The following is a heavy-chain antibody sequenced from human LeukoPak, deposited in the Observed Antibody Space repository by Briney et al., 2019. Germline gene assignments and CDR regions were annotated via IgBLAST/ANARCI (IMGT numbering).Heavy chain of an antibody. J-gene: IGHJ6*02. V-gene: IGHV3-30*18. CDR1: GFTFSSYG. CDR2: ISYDGSNK. D-gene: IGHD6-13*01. Sequence: GGSLRLSCAASGFTFSSYGMHWVRQAPGKGLEWVAVISYDGSNKYYADSVKGRFTISRDNSKNTLYLQMNSLRAEDTAAYYCAKDSLDSSSWFRYYGMDVWGQGTTVTVSS. CDR3: AKDSLDSSSWFRYYGMDV.